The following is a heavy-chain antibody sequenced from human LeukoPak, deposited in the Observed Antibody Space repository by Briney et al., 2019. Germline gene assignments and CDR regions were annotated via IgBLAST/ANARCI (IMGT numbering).Heavy chain of an antibody. Sequence: PSETLSLTCTVSGGSISSGSYYWSWIRQPAGKGLEWIGRIYTSGSTNYSPSLKSRVTMSVDTSKNQFSLKLSSVTAADTAVYYCARDRYYYDSSARYFDYWGQETLVTVSS. V-gene: IGHV4-61*02. CDR1: GGSISSGSYY. J-gene: IGHJ4*02. CDR3: ARDRYYYDSSARYFDY. CDR2: IYTSGST. D-gene: IGHD3-22*01.